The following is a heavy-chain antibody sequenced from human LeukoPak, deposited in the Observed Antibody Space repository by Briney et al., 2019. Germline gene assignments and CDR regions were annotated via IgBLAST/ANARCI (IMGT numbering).Heavy chain of an antibody. CDR2: INSDGSST. J-gene: IGHJ4*02. Sequence: GGSLRLSCTASVLTFSSYWMHWVRQAPGKGLVWVSRINSDGSSTSYADSVKGRFTISRDNAKNTLYLQMNSLRAEDAAVYYCARGSAGWLGFDYWGQGTLVTVSS. V-gene: IGHV3-74*01. CDR1: VLTFSSYW. CDR3: ARGSAGWLGFDY. D-gene: IGHD6-19*01.